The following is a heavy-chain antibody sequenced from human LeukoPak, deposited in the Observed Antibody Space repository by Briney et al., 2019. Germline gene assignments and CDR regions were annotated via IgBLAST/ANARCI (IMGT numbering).Heavy chain of an antibody. D-gene: IGHD3-10*01. Sequence: ASVKVSCKASGYTFTGYYMHWVRQAPGQGLEWMGWMNPNSGNTGYAQKFQGRVTITRNTSISTAYMELSSLRSEDTAVYYCARGRKVRGVIILKAYYYYMDVWGKGTTVTVSS. J-gene: IGHJ6*03. CDR3: ARGRKVRGVIILKAYYYYMDV. V-gene: IGHV1-8*03. CDR1: GYTFTGYY. CDR2: MNPNSGNT.